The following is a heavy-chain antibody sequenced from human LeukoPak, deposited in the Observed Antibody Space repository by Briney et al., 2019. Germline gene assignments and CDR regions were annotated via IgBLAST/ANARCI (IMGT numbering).Heavy chain of an antibody. CDR1: GGSFSGYY. CDR2: INHSGST. CDR3: ARRRRIYGDYFVRAFDI. Sequence: SETLSLTCAVNGGSFSGYYWSWIRQPPGKGLEWIGEINHSGSTYYNPSLKSRVTISLDTSKNQFSLNVSSVTAADTSVYYCARRRRIYGDYFVRAFDIWGQGTMVTVSS. J-gene: IGHJ3*02. D-gene: IGHD4-17*01. V-gene: IGHV4-34*01.